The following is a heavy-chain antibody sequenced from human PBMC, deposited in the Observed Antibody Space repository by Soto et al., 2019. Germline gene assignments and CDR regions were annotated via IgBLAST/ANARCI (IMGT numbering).Heavy chain of an antibody. V-gene: IGHV3-30*18. CDR2: MSYDGSNE. CDR1: GFTFSHYA. D-gene: IGHD1-26*01. CDR3: AKDGSHNFVY. Sequence: QVQLVESGGGVVQPGRSLRLSCAASGFTFSHYAMHWVRQAPGKGLEWVALMSYDGSNEYYADSVKGRFTISRDNSKNTLYLQMNSLRAEDTAVYYCAKDGSHNFVYWGQGTLVTVPS. J-gene: IGHJ4*02.